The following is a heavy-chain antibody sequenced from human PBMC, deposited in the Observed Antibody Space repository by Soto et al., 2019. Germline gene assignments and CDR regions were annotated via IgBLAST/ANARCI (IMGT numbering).Heavy chain of an antibody. Sequence: PGESLKISCKGSVYSFTSYWISWVRQMPGKGLEWMGRIDPSDSYTNYSPSFQGHVTISADKSISTAYLQWSSLKASDTATYYCASQKITIFGVDYDGWGQGTLVTVSS. D-gene: IGHD3-3*01. V-gene: IGHV5-10-1*01. J-gene: IGHJ4*02. CDR1: VYSFTSYW. CDR2: IDPSDSYT. CDR3: ASQKITIFGVDYDG.